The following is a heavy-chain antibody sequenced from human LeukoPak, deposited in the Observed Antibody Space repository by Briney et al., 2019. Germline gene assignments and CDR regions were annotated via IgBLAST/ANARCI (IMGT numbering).Heavy chain of an antibody. V-gene: IGHV3-23*01. CDR2: ISGSGGST. CDR3: AKGPENVLRYFDWLNFYFDY. D-gene: IGHD3-9*01. CDR1: GFTFSSYF. J-gene: IGHJ4*02. Sequence: GGSLRLSCAASGFTFSSYFINWIRQAPGKGLEWVSAISGSGGSTYYADSVKGRFTISRDNSKNTLYLQMNSLRAEDTAVYYCAKGPENVLRYFDWLNFYFDYWGQGTLVTVSS.